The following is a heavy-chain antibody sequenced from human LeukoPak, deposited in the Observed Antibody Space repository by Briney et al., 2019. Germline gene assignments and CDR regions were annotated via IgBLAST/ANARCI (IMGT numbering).Heavy chain of an antibody. J-gene: IGHJ5*02. Sequence: GGSLRLSCVASGFTFNTYAISWLRQAPGKGLEWVSAISGSGLNPYYADSVKGRFTVYRDNPKNTLYLQMNSLRAEDTAVYFCAKGVYQTTYLAYFDHWGQGTLVTVSS. CDR1: GFTFNTYA. D-gene: IGHD3-16*01. CDR2: ISGSGLNP. V-gene: IGHV3-23*01. CDR3: AKGVYQTTYLAYFDH.